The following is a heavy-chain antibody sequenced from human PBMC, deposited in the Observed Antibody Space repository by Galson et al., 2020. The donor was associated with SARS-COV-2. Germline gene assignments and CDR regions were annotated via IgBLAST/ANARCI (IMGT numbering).Heavy chain of an antibody. Sequence: GESLKISCAASGFTFGNYAMHWVRQAPGKGLEYVSGITSDGGTTYYAKSRKDRFTISRDNSKNMLLLQLGSLREEDTAVYFCARGNVAVPAAPLYNWFDPWGQGTLVTVSS. CDR3: ARGNVAVPAAPLYNWFDP. CDR2: ITSDGGTT. CDR1: GFTFGNYA. D-gene: IGHD2-2*01. V-gene: IGHV3-64*01. J-gene: IGHJ5*02.